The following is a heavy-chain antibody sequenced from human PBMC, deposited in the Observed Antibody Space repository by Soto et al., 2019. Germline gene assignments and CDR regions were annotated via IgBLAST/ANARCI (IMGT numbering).Heavy chain of an antibody. J-gene: IGHJ4*02. CDR2: TKNKGQSFTI. V-gene: IGHV3-72*01. D-gene: IGHD2-15*01. CDR1: GFASSDHY. Sequence: EVQLVESGGGLVQPGGSLRLSCAASGFASSDHYMDWVRQAPGKGLEWLGRTKNKGQSFTIEYAPSVKGRFIISRDASKYSVFLQINSLRTDNTAVYYCARWVAGAADCWGPGTQVTVSS. CDR3: ARWVAGAADC.